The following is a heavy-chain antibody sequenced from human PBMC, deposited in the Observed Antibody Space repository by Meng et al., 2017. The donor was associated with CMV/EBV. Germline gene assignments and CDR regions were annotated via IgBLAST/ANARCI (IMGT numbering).Heavy chain of an antibody. D-gene: IGHD3-22*01. J-gene: IGHJ4*02. CDR2: INHSGST. Sequence: QVQLQQWGVGLLKPSATLSPTCAVYSWSFSGYYWSWIRQPPGKGLEWIGEINHSGSTNYNPSLKSRVTISVDTSKNQFSLKLSSVTAADTAVYYCARVWDSGWDYWGQGTLVTVSS. V-gene: IGHV4-34*01. CDR1: SWSFSGYY. CDR3: ARVWDSGWDY.